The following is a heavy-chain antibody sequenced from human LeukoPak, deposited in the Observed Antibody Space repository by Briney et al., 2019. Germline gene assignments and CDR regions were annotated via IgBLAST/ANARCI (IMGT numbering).Heavy chain of an antibody. V-gene: IGHV3-74*01. CDR2: VIRDVSLT. CDR3: VRDGDDFNFDY. J-gene: IGHJ4*02. Sequence: SGGSLRLSCAASGFTFRSYWMHWVRQAPGKGLEWVSRVIRDVSLTNYADSVKGRFIISRDNEKNTLYLQMSSLRAEETAVYFCVRDGDDFNFDYWGQGSLVTASS. CDR1: GFTFRSYW. D-gene: IGHD5-24*01.